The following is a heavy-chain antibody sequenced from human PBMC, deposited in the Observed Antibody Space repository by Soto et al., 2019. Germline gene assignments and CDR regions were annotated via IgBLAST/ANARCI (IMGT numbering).Heavy chain of an antibody. Sequence: ASVKVSCKASGYTFTSYGISWVRQAPGQGLEWMGRISAYNGNTNYAQKLQGRVTMTTDTSTSTAYMELRSLRSDDTAVYYCARDSPDYYDSSGSIDYWGQGTLVTVSS. V-gene: IGHV1-18*01. CDR2: ISAYNGNT. D-gene: IGHD3-22*01. CDR3: ARDSPDYYDSSGSIDY. J-gene: IGHJ4*02. CDR1: GYTFTSYG.